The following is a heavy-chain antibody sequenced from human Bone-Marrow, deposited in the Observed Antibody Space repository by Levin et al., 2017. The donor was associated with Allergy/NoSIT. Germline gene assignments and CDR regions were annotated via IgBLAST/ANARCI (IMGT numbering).Heavy chain of an antibody. CDR2: ISYDGSNK. Sequence: PGESLKISCAASGFTFSSYAMHWVRQAPGKGLEWVAVISYDGSNKYYADSVKGRFTISRDNSKNTLYLQMNSLRAEDTAVYYCARDSCSGAYYYYYGMDVWGQGTTVTVSS. D-gene: IGHD3-10*02. CDR3: ARDSCSGAYYYYYGMDV. CDR1: GFTFSSYA. V-gene: IGHV3-30*04. J-gene: IGHJ6*02.